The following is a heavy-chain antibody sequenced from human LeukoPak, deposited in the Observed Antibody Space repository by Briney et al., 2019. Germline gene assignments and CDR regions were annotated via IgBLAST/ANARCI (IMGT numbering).Heavy chain of an antibody. CDR1: GGSMNKSSSY. D-gene: IGHD6-6*01. CDR3: ARDLVLEYSSSLGWFDP. Sequence: PSETLSLTCTVSGGSMNKSSSYWGWIRQPPGKGLEWIGDIHYSGNTDYNPSLKSRVTMSVDTSKNQFSLKLSSVTAADTAVYYCARDLVLEYSSSLGWFDPWGQGTLVTVSS. V-gene: IGHV4-39*07. CDR2: IHYSGNT. J-gene: IGHJ5*02.